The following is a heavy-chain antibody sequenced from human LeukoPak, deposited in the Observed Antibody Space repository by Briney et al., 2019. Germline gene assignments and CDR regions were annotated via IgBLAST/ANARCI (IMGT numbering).Heavy chain of an antibody. J-gene: IGHJ4*02. Sequence: PSETLSLTCTVSGGSISSYYWSWIRQPPGKGLEWIGYIYYSGSTNYNPSLKSRVTISVDTSKNQFSLKLSSVTAADTAVYYCARVPSMVAATFFDYWGQGTLVTVSS. V-gene: IGHV4-59*01. CDR3: ARVPSMVAATFFDY. CDR2: IYYSGST. CDR1: GGSISSYY. D-gene: IGHD2-15*01.